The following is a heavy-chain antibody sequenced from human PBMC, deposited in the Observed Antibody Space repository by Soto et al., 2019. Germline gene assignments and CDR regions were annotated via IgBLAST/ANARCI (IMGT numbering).Heavy chain of an antibody. J-gene: IGHJ4*02. V-gene: IGHV4-39*07. CDR1: GGSISSSSYY. CDR3: ARGQFNILTGYYIDY. D-gene: IGHD3-9*01. Sequence: SETLSLTCTVSGGSISSSSYYWGWIRQPPGKGLEWIGSIYYSGSTYYNPSLKSRVTISVDTSKNELSLRLRSVTTADTAVYYCARGQFNILTGYYIDYWGQGTLVTVSS. CDR2: IYYSGST.